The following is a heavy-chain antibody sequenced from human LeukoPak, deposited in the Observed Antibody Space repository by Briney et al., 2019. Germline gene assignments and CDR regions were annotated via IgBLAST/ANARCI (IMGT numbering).Heavy chain of an antibody. V-gene: IGHV3-53*01. D-gene: IGHD1-26*01. J-gene: IGHJ4*02. CDR2: IYSGGST. CDR1: GLTVSSNY. Sequence: GGSLRLSCAASGLTVSSNYMSWVRQAPGQGLEWVSVIYSGGSTYYADSVKGRFTISRDNSKNTLYLQMNSLRAEDTAVYYCARDTVGVTDYWGQGTLVTVSS. CDR3: ARDTVGVTDY.